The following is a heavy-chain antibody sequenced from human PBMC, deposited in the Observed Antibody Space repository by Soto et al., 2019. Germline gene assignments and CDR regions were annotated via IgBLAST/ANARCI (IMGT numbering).Heavy chain of an antibody. CDR1: GGTFSSYT. CDR2: IIPILGIA. J-gene: IGHJ4*02. D-gene: IGHD6-13*01. CDR3: ARACIAAACTALDY. V-gene: IGHV1-69*02. Sequence: QVQLVQSGAEVKKPGSSVKVSCKASGGTFSSYTISWVRQAPGQGLEWMGRIIPILGIANYAQKFQGRVTITADKSTSTAYLELSSLRSEDTAVYYCARACIAAACTALDYWCQGTLVTVSS.